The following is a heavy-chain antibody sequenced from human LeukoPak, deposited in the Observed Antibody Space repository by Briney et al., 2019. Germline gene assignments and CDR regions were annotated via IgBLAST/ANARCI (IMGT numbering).Heavy chain of an antibody. D-gene: IGHD2-2*01. Sequence: SQTLSLTCTVSGGSISGGSYYWSWIRQPAGKGLEWIGRIYTSGSTNYNPSLKSRVTISVDTSKNQFSLKLSSVTAADTAVYYCARDYQGGFDPWGQGTLVTVSS. CDR3: ARDYQGGFDP. J-gene: IGHJ5*02. CDR1: GGSISGGSYY. V-gene: IGHV4-61*02. CDR2: IYTSGST.